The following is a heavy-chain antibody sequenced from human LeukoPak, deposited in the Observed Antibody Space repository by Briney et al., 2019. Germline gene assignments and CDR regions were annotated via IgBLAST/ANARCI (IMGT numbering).Heavy chain of an antibody. CDR2: ISAYNGNT. CDR3: AREIRGSYGGPDAFDI. V-gene: IGHV1-18*01. J-gene: IGHJ3*02. Sequence: ASVKVSCKASGYTFTSYGISWVRQAPGQGLEWMGWISAYNGNTNYAQKLQGRVTMTTDTSTSTAYMELRSLRSDDTAVYYCAREIRGSYGGPDAFDIWGQGTMVTVSS. D-gene: IGHD5-18*01. CDR1: GYTFTSYG.